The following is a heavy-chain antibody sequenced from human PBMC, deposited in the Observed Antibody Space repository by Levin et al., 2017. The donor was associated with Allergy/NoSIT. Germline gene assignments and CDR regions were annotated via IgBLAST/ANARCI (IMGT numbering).Heavy chain of an antibody. V-gene: IGHV3-21*01. Sequence: ETLSLTCAASGFTFSSYSMNWVRQAPGKGLEWVSSISSSSSYIYYADSVKGRFTISRDNAKNSLYLQMNSLRAEDTAVYYCARDHSKGSSSWYDYYYYYMDVWGKGTTVTVSS. CDR2: ISSSSSYI. D-gene: IGHD6-13*01. CDR1: GFTFSSYS. J-gene: IGHJ6*03. CDR3: ARDHSKGSSSWYDYYYYYMDV.